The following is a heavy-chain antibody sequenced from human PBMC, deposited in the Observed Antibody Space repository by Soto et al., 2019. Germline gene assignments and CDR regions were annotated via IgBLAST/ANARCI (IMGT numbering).Heavy chain of an antibody. CDR3: ARATENYYDTRWEDVGAFDI. V-gene: IGHV3-30-3*01. D-gene: IGHD3-22*01. Sequence: GGSLRLSCAASGFTFSSYAMHWVRQAPGKGLEWVAVISYDGSNKYYADSVKGRFTISRDNSKNTLYLQMNSLRAEDTAVYYCARATENYYDTRWEDVGAFDIWGQGTMVTVSS. CDR2: ISYDGSNK. J-gene: IGHJ3*02. CDR1: GFTFSSYA.